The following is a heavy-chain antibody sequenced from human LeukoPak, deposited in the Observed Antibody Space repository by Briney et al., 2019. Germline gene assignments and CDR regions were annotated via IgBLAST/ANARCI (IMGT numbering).Heavy chain of an antibody. CDR1: GFTFTSYA. J-gene: IGHJ4*02. V-gene: IGHV3-23*01. Sequence: GGSLRLSCAASGFTFTSYAMGWVRQAPGKGLEWVSSVSGSGDGTYYADSVKGRFTISRDNSRKTLDLHMDSLRAEDTAVYYCAKERLGGNYGDYAVDYWGQGTMVTVSS. CDR3: AKERLGGNYGDYAVDY. D-gene: IGHD4-17*01. CDR2: VSGSGDGT.